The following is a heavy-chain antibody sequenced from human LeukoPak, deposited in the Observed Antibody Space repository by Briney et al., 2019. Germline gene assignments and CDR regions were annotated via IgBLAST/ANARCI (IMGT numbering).Heavy chain of an antibody. V-gene: IGHV4-59*01. D-gene: IGHD3-3*01. J-gene: IGHJ6*02. CDR3: ARNPRSGYFPHYDYYGMDV. CDR2: IYYSGTT. Sequence: PSETLSLTCTVSGGSINSYYWSWIRQPPGKGLEWIGYIYYSGTTNYNPSLKSRVTISVDTSKNQFSLKLSSVTAADTAVYYCARNPRSGYFPHYDYYGMDVWGQGTTVTVSS. CDR1: GGSINSYY.